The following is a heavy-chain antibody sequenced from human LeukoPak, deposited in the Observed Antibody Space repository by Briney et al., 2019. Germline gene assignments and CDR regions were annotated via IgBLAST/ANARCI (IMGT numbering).Heavy chain of an antibody. D-gene: IGHD3-16*01. CDR3: ATPYVWGGWYCFDY. J-gene: IGHJ4*02. CDR2: IIPIFGTA. V-gene: IGHV1-69*05. Sequence: ASVKVSCKASGGTFSSYAISWVRQAPGQGLEWMGGIIPIFGTANYAQKFQGRVTITTDESTSTAYMELSSLRSEDTAVYYCATPYVWGGWYCFDYWGQGTLVTVSS. CDR1: GGTFSSYA.